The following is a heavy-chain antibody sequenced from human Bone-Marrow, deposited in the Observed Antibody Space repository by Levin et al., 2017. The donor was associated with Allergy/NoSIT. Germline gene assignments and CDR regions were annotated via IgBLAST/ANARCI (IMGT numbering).Heavy chain of an antibody. J-gene: IGHJ4*02. CDR3: ARDHRAGESSSGYATFDY. Sequence: GGSLRLSCAASGFTFSSYEMNWVRQAPGKGLEWVSYISSSGSTIYYADSVKGRFTISRDNAKNSLYLQMNSLRAEDTAVYYCARDHRAGESSSGYATFDYWGQGTLVTVSS. CDR1: GFTFSSYE. D-gene: IGHD6-13*01. V-gene: IGHV3-48*03. CDR2: ISSSGSTI.